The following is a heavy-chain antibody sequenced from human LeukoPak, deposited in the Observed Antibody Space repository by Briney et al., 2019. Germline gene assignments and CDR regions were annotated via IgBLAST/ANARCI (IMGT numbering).Heavy chain of an antibody. CDR1: GGSISSSSYY. CDR3: ARQEYNYSWVPFDP. D-gene: IGHD5-18*01. CDR2: IYYSGST. J-gene: IGHJ5*02. Sequence: PSKTLSLTCTVSGGSISSSSYYWGWIRQPPGKGLEWIGNIYYSGSTYYNSSLKSRLTISVDTSKNQFSLKLSSVTAADTAVYYCARQEYNYSWVPFDPWGQGTLVIVSS. V-gene: IGHV4-39*01.